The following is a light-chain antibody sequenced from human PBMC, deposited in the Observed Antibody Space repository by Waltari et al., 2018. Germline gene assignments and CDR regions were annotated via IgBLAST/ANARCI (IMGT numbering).Light chain of an antibody. CDR3: AAWDDSLNGYV. V-gene: IGLV1-36*01. CDR2: YDD. Sequence: QSVLTQPPSVSEAPRQRVTISCSGSSSNIGNNAVNWYQQLPGKAPKLLIYYDDLVPSGSSDRFSGSKSGTSASLSISGLQSEDEADYYCAAWDDSLNGYVFGTGTKVTVL. J-gene: IGLJ1*01. CDR1: SSNIGNNA.